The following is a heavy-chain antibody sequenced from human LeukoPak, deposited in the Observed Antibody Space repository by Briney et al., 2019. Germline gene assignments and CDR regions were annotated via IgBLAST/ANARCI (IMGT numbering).Heavy chain of an antibody. CDR1: SGSISSYY. CDR2: IYYSGST. J-gene: IGHJ5*02. D-gene: IGHD2-2*01. V-gene: IGHV4-59*01. CDR3: ARAVVPARTNWFDP. Sequence: SETLSLTCTVSSGSISSYYWSWIRQPPGKGLEWIGYIYYSGSTNYNPSLKSRVTISVDTSKNQFSLKLSSVTAADTAVYYCARAVVPARTNWFDPWGQGTLVTVSS.